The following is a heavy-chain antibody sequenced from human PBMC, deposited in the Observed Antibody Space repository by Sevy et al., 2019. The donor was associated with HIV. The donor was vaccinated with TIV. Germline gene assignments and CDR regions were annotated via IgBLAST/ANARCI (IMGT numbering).Heavy chain of an antibody. V-gene: IGHV4-39*01. CDR1: GASISSSTYY. CDR3: ARHLIGDLYFFDY. D-gene: IGHD2-21*01. J-gene: IGHJ4*02. CDR2: VYFSGST. Sequence: SETLSLTCSVSGASISSSTYYWGWIRQPPGKGLEWIGSVYFSGSTRYNPSLKSRVTISIDTSKNQFSLNLNSVTAADTAMYYCARHLIGDLYFFDYWGQGTLVTVSS.